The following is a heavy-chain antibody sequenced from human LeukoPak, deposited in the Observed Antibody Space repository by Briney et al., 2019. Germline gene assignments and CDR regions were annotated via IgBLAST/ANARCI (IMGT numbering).Heavy chain of an antibody. CDR2: IYYSGST. CDR3: ARLLDYGGNSVAFDI. V-gene: IGHV4-39*01. CDR1: GGSISSSSYY. Sequence: SETLSLTCTVSGGSISSSSYYWGWIRQPPGKGLEWIGSIYYSGSTYYNPSLKSRDTISVDTSKNQFSLKLSSVTAADTAVYYCARLLDYGGNSVAFDIWGQGTMVTVSS. D-gene: IGHD4-23*01. J-gene: IGHJ3*02.